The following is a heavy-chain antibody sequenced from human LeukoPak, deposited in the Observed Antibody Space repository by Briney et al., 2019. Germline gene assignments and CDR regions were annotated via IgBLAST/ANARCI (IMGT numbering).Heavy chain of an antibody. J-gene: IGHJ3*02. D-gene: IGHD2-2*01. CDR1: GYTFTSYD. CDR2: MNPNSGNT. Sequence: EASVKVSCKASGYTFTSYDINWVRRATGQGLEWMGWMNPNSGNTGYAHKFQGRVTMTRNTSISTAYMELSSLRSEDTAVYYCASTVVVPAAMPNDAFDIWGQGTMVTVSS. CDR3: ASTVVVPAAMPNDAFDI. V-gene: IGHV1-8*01.